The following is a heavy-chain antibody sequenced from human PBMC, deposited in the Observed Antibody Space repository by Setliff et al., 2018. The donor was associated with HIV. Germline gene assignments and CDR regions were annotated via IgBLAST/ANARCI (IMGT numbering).Heavy chain of an antibody. CDR3: ARDGYSSSWYVISGSFDY. CDR2: VYYSGST. J-gene: IGHJ4*02. D-gene: IGHD6-13*01. CDR1: GGSISSSSYY. Sequence: SETLSLTCIVSGGSISSSSYYWGWIRQPPGKGLEWIGTVYYSGSTYYNPSLKSRVTISVDTSENQFSRKLSSVTAADTAVYYCARDGYSSSWYVISGSFDYWGQGTLVTVSS. V-gene: IGHV4-39*07.